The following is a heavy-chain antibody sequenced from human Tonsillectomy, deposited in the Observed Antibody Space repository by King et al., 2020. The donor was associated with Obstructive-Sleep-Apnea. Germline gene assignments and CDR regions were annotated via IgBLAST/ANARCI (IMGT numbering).Heavy chain of an antibody. D-gene: IGHD1-26*01. CDR1: GYSCTNYW. Sequence: QLVQSGAEVKKPGESLRISCKGSGYSCTNYWINWVRQMPGKGLEWMGRIDPSDSYANYGPSFQGHVTISIDKSISTAYMQWSSLKVSDTAMYYCAGLAYDSGSYVLSDYWGQGTLVTVSS. V-gene: IGHV5-10-1*03. CDR2: IDPSDSYA. CDR3: AGLAYDSGSYVLSDY. J-gene: IGHJ4*02.